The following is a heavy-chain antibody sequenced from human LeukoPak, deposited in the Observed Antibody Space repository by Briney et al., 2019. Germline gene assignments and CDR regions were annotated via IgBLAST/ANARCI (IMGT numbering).Heavy chain of an antibody. V-gene: IGHV3-21*03. Sequence: GGSLRLSCAASGFTFSSYSMNWVRQAPGKGLEWVSSISSSSSYIYYADSVKGRFTISRDNAKNSLYLQMNSLKTEDTAVYYCTTGLRYFDWPYLDYWGQGTLVTVSS. CDR2: ISSSSSYI. J-gene: IGHJ4*02. D-gene: IGHD3-9*01. CDR3: TTGLRYFDWPYLDY. CDR1: GFTFSSYS.